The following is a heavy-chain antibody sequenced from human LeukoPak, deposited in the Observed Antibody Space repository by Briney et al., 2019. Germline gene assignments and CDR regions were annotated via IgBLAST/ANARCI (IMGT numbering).Heavy chain of an antibody. D-gene: IGHD6-13*01. J-gene: IGHJ4*02. CDR3: ARGLAYGSRFDS. V-gene: IGHV4-59*02. CDR2: IYYSGTT. CDR1: GGSVSSYY. Sequence: SEALSLTCTVSGGSVSSYYWSWIRQPPGKGLEWIAYIYYSGTTNSNPSLRSRVTISLDSSKNQFSLNLSSVTAADTAVYYCARGLAYGSRFDSWGQGTLVTVSS.